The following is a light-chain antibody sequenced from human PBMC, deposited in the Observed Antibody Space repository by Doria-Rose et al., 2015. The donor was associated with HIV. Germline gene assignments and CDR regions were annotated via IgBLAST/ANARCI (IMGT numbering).Light chain of an antibody. J-gene: IGKJ1*01. Sequence: EIVMTQSPGTLSLSPGEGATLSCRASQSFSSTYLAWYQQKPGQAPSLLIYDGSTRATGIPDRFSASGSGTNFTLTINRLEPEDFALYYCHQYGTSWTFGQGTKGEI. CDR3: HQYGTSWT. V-gene: IGKV3-20*01. CDR2: DGS. CDR1: QSFSSTY.